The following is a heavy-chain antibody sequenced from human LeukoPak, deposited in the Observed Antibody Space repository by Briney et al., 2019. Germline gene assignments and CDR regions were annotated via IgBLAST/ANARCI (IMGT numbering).Heavy chain of an antibody. D-gene: IGHD5/OR15-5a*01. CDR1: GGSISSSSYY. J-gene: IGHJ4*02. Sequence: SETLSLTCTVSGGSISSSSYYWGWIRQPPGKGLEWIGSIYYSGSTYYNPSLKSRVTISVDTSKNQFSLKLSSVTAADTAVYYWASIVSGTFDYWGQGTLVTVSS. V-gene: IGHV4-39*07. CDR2: IYYSGST. CDR3: ASIVSGTFDY.